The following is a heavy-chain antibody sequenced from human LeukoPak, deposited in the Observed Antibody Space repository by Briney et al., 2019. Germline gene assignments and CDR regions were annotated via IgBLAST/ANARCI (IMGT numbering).Heavy chain of an antibody. Sequence: GGSLRLFCAASGFTFRNCWRHWVREAPGKGLLWVSRIDTDGRTTSYADSVKGRFTISRDNAKNTLYLQMNSLRGEDTAVYYCARGRGYTYANDYWGQGTLVTVSS. J-gene: IGHJ4*02. CDR1: GFTFRNCW. V-gene: IGHV3-74*01. D-gene: IGHD5-18*01. CDR2: IDTDGRTT. CDR3: ARGRGYTYANDY.